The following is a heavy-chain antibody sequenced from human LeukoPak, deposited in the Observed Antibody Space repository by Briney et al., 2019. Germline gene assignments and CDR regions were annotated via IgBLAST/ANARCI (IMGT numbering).Heavy chain of an antibody. CDR3: ARGVEYYYGSGSYDY. D-gene: IGHD3-10*01. J-gene: IGHJ4*02. V-gene: IGHV4-4*02. Sequence: PSETLSLTCAVSGGSISSSNWWSWVRQPPGKGLEWIGEIYHSGSTNYNPSLKSRVTISVDKSKNQFSLKLSSVTAADTAVYYCARGVEYYYGSGSYDYWGQGTLVTVSS. CDR2: IYHSGST. CDR1: GGSISSSNW.